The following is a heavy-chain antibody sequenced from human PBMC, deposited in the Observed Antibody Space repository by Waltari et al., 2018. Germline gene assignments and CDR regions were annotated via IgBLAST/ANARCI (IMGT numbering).Heavy chain of an antibody. CDR2: IYTSGST. CDR3: AQGGYGSGSFHRWFDP. V-gene: IGHV4-61*09. CDR1: GGSISSGSYY. Sequence: QVQLQESGPGLVKPSQTLSLTCTVSGGSISSGSYYWSWIRQPAGKGLEWIGYIYTSGSTNYNPSLKSRVTISVDTSKNQFSLKLSSVTAADTAVYYCAQGGYGSGSFHRWFDPWGQGTLVTVSS. J-gene: IGHJ5*02. D-gene: IGHD3-10*01.